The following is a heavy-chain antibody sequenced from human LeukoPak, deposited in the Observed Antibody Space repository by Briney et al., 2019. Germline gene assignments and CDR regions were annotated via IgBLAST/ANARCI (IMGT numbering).Heavy chain of an antibody. J-gene: IGHJ4*02. CDR1: GGSISTYY. V-gene: IGHV4-59*01. Sequence: SETLSLTCTVSGGSISTYYWSWIRQPPGKGLEWIGYIYYSGSTNYNPSLKSRVTISVDTSKNQFSLKLSSVTAADTAVYYCARDILVGYDILTGYPRAFDYWGQGTLVTVSS. CDR2: IYYSGST. D-gene: IGHD3-9*01. CDR3: ARDILVGYDILTGYPRAFDY.